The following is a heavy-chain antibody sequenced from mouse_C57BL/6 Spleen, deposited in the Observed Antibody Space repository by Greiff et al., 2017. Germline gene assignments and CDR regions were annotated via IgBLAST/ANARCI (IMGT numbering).Heavy chain of an antibody. CDR2: IHPTSGST. CDR1: GYTFTSYW. CDR3: ARHYYGSTYYAMDY. D-gene: IGHD1-1*01. Sequence: QVQLQQPGAELVKPGASVKLSCKASGYTFTSYWMHWVKQRPGQGLEWIGMIHPTSGSTNYNQKFKSKATLTVDKSSSTAYMQLSSLTSEDSAVYYCARHYYGSTYYAMDYWGQGTSVTVSS. J-gene: IGHJ4*01. V-gene: IGHV1-64*01.